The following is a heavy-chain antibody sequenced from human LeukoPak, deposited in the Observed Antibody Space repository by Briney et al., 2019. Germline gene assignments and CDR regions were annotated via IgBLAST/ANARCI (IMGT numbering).Heavy chain of an antibody. D-gene: IGHD2-15*01. V-gene: IGHV1-2*02. J-gene: IGHJ5*02. CDR2: INPNSGGT. Sequence: ASVKVSCKASGYTFTGYYMHWIRQAPGQGPEWMGWINPNSGGTNYAQRFQDRVTMTRDTSLSTVYMEVSGLRSDDTAVYYCATQATTSWHFSWGQGTLVTVSS. CDR3: ATQATTSWHFS. CDR1: GYTFTGYY.